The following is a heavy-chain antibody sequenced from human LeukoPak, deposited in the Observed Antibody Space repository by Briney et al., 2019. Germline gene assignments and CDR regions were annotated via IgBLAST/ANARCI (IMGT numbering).Heavy chain of an antibody. D-gene: IGHD1-20*01. J-gene: IGHJ4*02. V-gene: IGHV3-15*07. CDR3: STLTSRGLSDS. CDR2: IKSKADGETI. CDR1: GFTFTNAW. Sequence: SGGSLRLSCAASGFTFTNAWMNWVRQAPGKGPEWVGRIKSKADGETIDYAAPVKGRFTFSRDDSKNMLYLQMNSLKSEDTAVYYCSTLTSRGLSDSWGQGTLVTVSS.